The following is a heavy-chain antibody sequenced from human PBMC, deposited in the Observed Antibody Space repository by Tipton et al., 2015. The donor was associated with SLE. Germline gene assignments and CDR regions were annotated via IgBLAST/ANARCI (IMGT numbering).Heavy chain of an antibody. CDR2: IYTSGST. CDR3: ARGFLEWLFDDAFGI. D-gene: IGHD3-3*01. V-gene: IGHV4-61*02. J-gene: IGHJ3*02. CDR1: GGSISSGSYY. Sequence: LRLSCTVSGGSISSGSYYWSWIRQPAGKGLEWIGRIYTSGSTNYNPSLKSRVTISVDTSKNQFSLKLSSVTAADTAVYYCARGFLEWLFDDAFGIWGQGTMVTVSS.